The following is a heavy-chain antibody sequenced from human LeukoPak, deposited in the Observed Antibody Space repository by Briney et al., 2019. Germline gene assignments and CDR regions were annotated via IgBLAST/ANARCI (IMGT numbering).Heavy chain of an antibody. CDR1: GFTFSSYW. CDR3: ARDGRSPNSGSLDY. V-gene: IGHV3-7*01. J-gene: IGHJ4*02. Sequence: GGSLRLSCAASGFTFSSYWMSWVRQAPGKGLEWVANIKQDGSEKYYVDSVKGRFTISRDNAKNSLYLQMNSLRAEDTAVYYCARDGRSPNSGSLDYRGQGTLVTVSS. D-gene: IGHD3-10*01. CDR2: IKQDGSEK.